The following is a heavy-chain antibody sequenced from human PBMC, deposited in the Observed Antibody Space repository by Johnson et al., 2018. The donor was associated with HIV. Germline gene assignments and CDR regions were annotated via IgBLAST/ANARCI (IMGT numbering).Heavy chain of an antibody. CDR2: ISGSGGST. D-gene: IGHD7-27*01. CDR1: GFTFSDYY. J-gene: IGHJ3*01. CDR3: AKGGLGILDAFDF. V-gene: IGHV3-23*04. Sequence: MMLVESGGGVVRPGGSLRLSCAASGFTFSDYYMSWIRQAPGKGLEWVSAISGSGGSTYYADSVKGRFTISRDNSKNTLYLQMSSLRTEDTALYYCAKGGLGILDAFDFWGQGTMATVSS.